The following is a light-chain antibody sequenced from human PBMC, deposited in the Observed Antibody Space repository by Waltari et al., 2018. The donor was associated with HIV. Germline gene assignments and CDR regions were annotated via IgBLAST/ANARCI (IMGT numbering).Light chain of an antibody. CDR1: SNAVGSYNY. CDR3: CSYAGSLYV. V-gene: IGLV2-11*01. J-gene: IGLJ1*01. CDR2: DGG. Sequence: QSALTQPRPVSGPPGPSVTISCTGTSNAVGSYNYVPCYQQHPVKSPKLMLYDGGKRPSGVPDRFSGSKSGNTASLTISGLQAEDEADYYCCSYAGSLYVFGTGTKVTVL.